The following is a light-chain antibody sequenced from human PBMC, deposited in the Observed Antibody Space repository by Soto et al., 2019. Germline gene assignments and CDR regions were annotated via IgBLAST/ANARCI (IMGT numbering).Light chain of an antibody. J-gene: IGLJ3*02. Sequence: QSALTQPASVSGPPGQSITISCTGTRSDVGAYNYVSWYQQYPGKAPKLIIHEVSNRPSGISNRFSGSKSGNTASLTISGLQAEDEADYYCSSHTNIDTWVFGGGTKLTVL. V-gene: IGLV2-14*01. CDR2: EVS. CDR1: RSDVGAYNY. CDR3: SSHTNIDTWV.